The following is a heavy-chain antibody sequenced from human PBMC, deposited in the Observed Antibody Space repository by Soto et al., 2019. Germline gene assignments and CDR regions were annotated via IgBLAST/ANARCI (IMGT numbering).Heavy chain of an antibody. J-gene: IGHJ3*02. D-gene: IGHD3-22*01. CDR3: ASATMNGAFDI. CDR2: IIPIFGTA. CDR1: GGTFSSYA. Sequence: ASVKVSCKASGGTFSSYAISWVRQAPGQGLEWMGGIIPIFGTANYAQKFQGRVAITADKSTSTAYMELSSLRSEDTAVYYCASATMNGAFDIWGQGTMVTVSS. V-gene: IGHV1-69*06.